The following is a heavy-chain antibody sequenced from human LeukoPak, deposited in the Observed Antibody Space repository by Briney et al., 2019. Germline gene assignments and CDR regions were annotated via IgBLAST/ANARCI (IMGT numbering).Heavy chain of an antibody. V-gene: IGHV3-30*02. D-gene: IGHD6-19*01. CDR3: ARDPRAYSSGRDDAFDI. CDR2: IRYDGSNK. J-gene: IGHJ3*02. Sequence: PGGSLRLSCAASGFTFSSYGMHWVRQAPGKGLEWVAFIRYDGSNKYYADSVKGRFTISRDNSKNTLYLQMNSLRSEDTAVYYCARDPRAYSSGRDDAFDIWGQGTMVTVSS. CDR1: GFTFSSYG.